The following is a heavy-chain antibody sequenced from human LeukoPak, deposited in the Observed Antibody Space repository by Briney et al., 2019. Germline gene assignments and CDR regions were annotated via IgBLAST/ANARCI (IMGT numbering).Heavy chain of an antibody. CDR3: AKDRRNDFDY. V-gene: IGHV3-13*01. CDR1: GFTFSSYD. CDR2: IGTAGDT. D-gene: IGHD1-14*01. Sequence: GGSLRLSCAASGFTFSSYDMHWVRQATGKGLEWVSAIGTAGDTYYPGSVKGRFTISRDNAKNFLYLQMNSLRGGDTALYYCAKDRRNDFDYWGQGTLVTVSS. J-gene: IGHJ4*02.